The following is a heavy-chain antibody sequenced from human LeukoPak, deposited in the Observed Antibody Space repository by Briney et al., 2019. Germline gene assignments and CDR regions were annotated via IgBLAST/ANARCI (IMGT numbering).Heavy chain of an antibody. J-gene: IGHJ5*02. CDR1: GFTFSSYS. V-gene: IGHV3-21*01. D-gene: IGHD5-18*01. CDR2: INSSSSYI. Sequence: GGSLRLSCAASGFTFSSYSMNWVRQAPGKGLEWVSSINSSSSYIYYADSVKGRFTISRDNAKNSLYLQMNSLRAEDTAVYYCARDISTWIQLRGWFDPWGQGTLVTVSS. CDR3: ARDISTWIQLRGWFDP.